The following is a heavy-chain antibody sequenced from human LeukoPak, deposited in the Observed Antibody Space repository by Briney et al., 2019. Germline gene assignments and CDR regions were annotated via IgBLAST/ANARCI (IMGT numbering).Heavy chain of an antibody. D-gene: IGHD6-19*01. CDR3: ARGDHSSGWPSDY. J-gene: IGHJ4*02. Sequence: GGSLRLSCAASGFTFSSYAMSWVRQAPGKGLEWVSGISGSGGNTYYADSVKGRFTISRDNSKNTLYLQMNSLRAEDTAVYYCARGDHSSGWPSDYWGQGTLVTVSS. CDR1: GFTFSSYA. CDR2: ISGSGGNT. V-gene: IGHV3-23*01.